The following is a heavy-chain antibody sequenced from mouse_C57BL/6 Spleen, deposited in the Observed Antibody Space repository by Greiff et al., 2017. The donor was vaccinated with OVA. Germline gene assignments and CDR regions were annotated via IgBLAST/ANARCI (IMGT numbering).Heavy chain of an antibody. CDR1: GFTFSSYA. V-gene: IGHV5-9-1*02. J-gene: IGHJ2*01. D-gene: IGHD4-1*01. CDR2: ISSGGDYI. CDR3: TRELGRGGYFDY. Sequence: EVKLMESGAGLVKPGGSLKLSCAASGFTFSSYAMSWVRQTPEKRLEWVAYISSGGDYIYYADTVKGRFTISRDNARNTLYLQMSSLKSEDTAMYYCTRELGRGGYFDYWGQGTTLTVSS.